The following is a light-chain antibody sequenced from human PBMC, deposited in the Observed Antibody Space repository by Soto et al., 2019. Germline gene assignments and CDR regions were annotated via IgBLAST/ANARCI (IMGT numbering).Light chain of an antibody. V-gene: IGLV2-14*01. CDR3: RSYTSSSTPWV. J-gene: IGLJ3*02. CDR1: SSDVGGYNY. Sequence: QSALTQPASVSGSPGQSITISCTGTSSDVGGYNYVSWYQQHPGKAPKLMIYEVSNRPSGVSNRFSGSKSGNTASLTISGLQAEDEAYYYCRSYTSSSTPWVFGGGTKVTVL. CDR2: EVS.